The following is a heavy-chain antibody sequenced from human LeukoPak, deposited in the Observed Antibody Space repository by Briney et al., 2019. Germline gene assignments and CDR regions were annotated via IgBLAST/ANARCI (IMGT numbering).Heavy chain of an antibody. Sequence: SVEVSCKASGGTFSSYAISWVRQAPGQGLEWMGRIIPIFGIANYAQKFQGRVTITADKSTSTAYMELSSLRSEDTAVYYCARVDDSSGGDAFDIWGQGTMVTVSS. J-gene: IGHJ3*02. V-gene: IGHV1-69*04. CDR2: IIPIFGIA. D-gene: IGHD3-22*01. CDR3: ARVDDSSGGDAFDI. CDR1: GGTFSSYA.